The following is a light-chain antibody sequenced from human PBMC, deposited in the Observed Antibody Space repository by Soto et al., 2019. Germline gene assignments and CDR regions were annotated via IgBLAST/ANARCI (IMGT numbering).Light chain of an antibody. CDR2: EDS. CDR1: SSDAGNYNF. V-gene: IGLV2-23*01. CDR3: CPLAGSSTSWV. Sequence: QSALTQPASVSGSPGQSITISCTGTSSDAGNYNFVSWYQQHPGKAPKVIIYEDSTRPSGVSNRISGSKSGNTASLTISGVRAEDGVDYSGCPLAGSSTSWVLGGGTK. J-gene: IGLJ3*02.